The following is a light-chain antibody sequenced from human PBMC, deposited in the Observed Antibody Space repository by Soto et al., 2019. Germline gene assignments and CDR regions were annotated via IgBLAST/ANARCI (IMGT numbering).Light chain of an antibody. J-gene: IGKJ5*01. Sequence: EIVMTQSPATLSVSPGESATLSCRASQSVSSNLAWYQQKAGQAPRLLIYGASTRATGIPARFSGSGSGTEFTLTISSLLSEDFAVYYCQQYNNWPSITFGQGTRLEIK. V-gene: IGKV3-15*01. CDR3: QQYNNWPSIT. CDR2: GAS. CDR1: QSVSSN.